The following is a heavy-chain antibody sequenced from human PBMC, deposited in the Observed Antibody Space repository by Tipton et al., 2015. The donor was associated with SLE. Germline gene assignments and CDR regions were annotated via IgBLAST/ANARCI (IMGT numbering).Heavy chain of an antibody. J-gene: IGHJ3*02. Sequence: SLRLSCAASGFTFSSYEMNWVRQAPGKGLEWVSYISNSGSTIYYSDSVKGRFTISRDNAKNSLYLQMNSLRAEDTAVYYCARDSNWGPFDAFDIWGQGTKVTVSS. CDR2: ISNSGSTI. D-gene: IGHD7-27*01. V-gene: IGHV3-48*03. CDR3: ARDSNWGPFDAFDI. CDR1: GFTFSSYE.